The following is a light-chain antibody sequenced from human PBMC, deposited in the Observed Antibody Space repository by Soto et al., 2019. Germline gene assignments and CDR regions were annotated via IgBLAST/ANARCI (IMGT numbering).Light chain of an antibody. CDR3: QQSFTTPPT. CDR1: QSISNF. CDR2: VAS. V-gene: IGKV1-39*01. J-gene: IGKJ1*01. Sequence: DIQMTQSPSSLSASVGDRVTITCRASQSISNFLNWYQQKPGKAPQLLIYVASSLQSGVPSTISSSRSGTDFTLTISSLQPEDFASYYCQQSFTTPPTFGQGTKVEI.